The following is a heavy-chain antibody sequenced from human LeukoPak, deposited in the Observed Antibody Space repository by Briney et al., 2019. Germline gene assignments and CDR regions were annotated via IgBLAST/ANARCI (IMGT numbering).Heavy chain of an antibody. CDR3: ASRPGLDY. Sequence: GGSLRLSCAASGFTFSSYSMNWVRQAPGKGLEWVSSISSGSIYIYYADSLKGRFTIPRDNAKNSLYLQMNSLRAEDTAVYYCASRPGLDYWGQGTLVTVSS. J-gene: IGHJ4*02. V-gene: IGHV3-21*01. D-gene: IGHD1-14*01. CDR2: ISSGSIYI. CDR1: GFTFSSYS.